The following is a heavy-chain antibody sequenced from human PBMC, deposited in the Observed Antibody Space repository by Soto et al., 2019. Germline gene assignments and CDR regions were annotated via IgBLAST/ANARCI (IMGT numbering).Heavy chain of an antibody. D-gene: IGHD3-10*01. J-gene: IGHJ4*02. CDR2: VNFSSSDS. CDR3: ATEMATIKGVFDK. V-gene: IGHV1-2*02. Sequence: QAHLVQSGAEVKTPGASVQVSCKASGYTFTGYPFHWVRQAPGQGLVWMAWVNFSSSDSSFAPKMQGRVPGTMDAHSSTAYTELTRMRSDDTAVYYCATEMATIKGVFDKWGQGTPVAVSS. CDR1: GYTFTGYP.